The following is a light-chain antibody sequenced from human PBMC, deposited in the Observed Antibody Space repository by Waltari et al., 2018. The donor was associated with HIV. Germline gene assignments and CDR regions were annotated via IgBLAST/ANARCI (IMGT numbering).Light chain of an antibody. CDR3: SSYTSSSTHNVV. Sequence: QSALTQPASVSGSPGQSIPLPCTGTRSDVGGFNSVSWYQQHPGKAPKLMIYEVSNRPSGVSNRFSGSKSGNTASLTISGLQAEDEADYYCSSYTSSSTHNVVFGGGTKLTVL. CDR2: EVS. V-gene: IGLV2-14*01. J-gene: IGLJ2*01. CDR1: RSDVGGFNS.